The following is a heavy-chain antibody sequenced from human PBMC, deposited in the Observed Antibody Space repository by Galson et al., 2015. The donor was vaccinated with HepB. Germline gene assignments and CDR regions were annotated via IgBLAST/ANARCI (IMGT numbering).Heavy chain of an antibody. CDR3: ARGHYDMDG. CDR1: EFTFTTNW. Sequence: SLRLSCAGSEFTFTTNWVSWVRQAPGKGLEWVANIDQDETEKYYVDSVKGRFSVSRDNAKNALYLQMNSLRAEDTALYYCARGHYDMDGWGQGTTVTVS. J-gene: IGHJ6*02. V-gene: IGHV3-7*04. CDR2: IDQDETEK.